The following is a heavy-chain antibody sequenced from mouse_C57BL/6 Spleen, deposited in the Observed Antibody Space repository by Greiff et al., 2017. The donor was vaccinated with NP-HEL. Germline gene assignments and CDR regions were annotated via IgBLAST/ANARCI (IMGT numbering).Heavy chain of an antibody. Sequence: VQLQQSGAELVKPGASVKISCKASGYAFSSYWMNWVKQRPGKGLEWIGQIYPGDGDTNYNGKFKGKATLTADKSSSTAYMQLSSLTSEDSAVYCCARLVSNYPYYLDDWGQGTTLTVSS. CDR1: GYAFSSYW. J-gene: IGHJ2*01. D-gene: IGHD2-5*01. V-gene: IGHV1-80*01. CDR3: ARLVSNYPYYLDD. CDR2: IYPGDGDT.